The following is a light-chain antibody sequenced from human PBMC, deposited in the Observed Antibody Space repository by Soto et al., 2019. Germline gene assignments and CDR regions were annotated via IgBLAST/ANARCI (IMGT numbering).Light chain of an antibody. V-gene: IGLV1-51*01. Sequence: QSVLTQPPSASAAPGQKVTISCSGSSSNIGNNYVTWYQQLPGTAPKLLIYNNNKRPSGVPDRFSGSKSGTSATLGITGLQTEDEADYYCAAWDSSLSAGVFGGGTKLTVL. CDR2: NNN. J-gene: IGLJ2*01. CDR1: SSNIGNNY. CDR3: AAWDSSLSAGV.